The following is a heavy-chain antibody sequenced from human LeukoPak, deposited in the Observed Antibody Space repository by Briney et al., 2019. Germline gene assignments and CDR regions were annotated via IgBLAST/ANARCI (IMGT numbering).Heavy chain of an antibody. J-gene: IGHJ4*02. CDR1: GFTFDDYG. CDR2: INWSGGST. Sequence: SGGSLRLSCAASGFTFDDYGMSWVRQAPGKGLEWVSGINWSGGSTGYADSVKGRFTISRDNAKNSLYLQMNSLRAEDTALYYCARALRRYSYDYSSPDYWGQGTLVTVSS. D-gene: IGHD5-18*01. V-gene: IGHV3-20*04. CDR3: ARALRRYSYDYSSPDY.